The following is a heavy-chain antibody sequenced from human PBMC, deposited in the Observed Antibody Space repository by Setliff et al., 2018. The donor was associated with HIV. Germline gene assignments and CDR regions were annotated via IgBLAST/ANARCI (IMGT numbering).Heavy chain of an antibody. D-gene: IGHD3-10*01. V-gene: IGHV4-4*07. CDR1: GGSFGVYR. Sequence: SETLSLTCTISGGSFGVYRWSWIRQSAGRGLEWIGRIDSSGTTDYKPSLRGRVAIPVDTSRSQFSLRVTSVTAADTAVYFCARDRHSSGLGSYGPWGPGILVTVSS. CDR3: ARDRHSSGLGSYGP. J-gene: IGHJ5*02. CDR2: IDSSGTT.